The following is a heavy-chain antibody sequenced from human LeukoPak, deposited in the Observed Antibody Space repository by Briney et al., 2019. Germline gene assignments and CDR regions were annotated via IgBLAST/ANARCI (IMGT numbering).Heavy chain of an antibody. CDR2: ITSHGDNT. D-gene: IGHD5-24*01. CDR3: ARVKMAVGDAFDI. CDR1: GFTFSSYA. Sequence: GGSLRLSCAASGFTFSSYAMHWVRQAPGKGLEYVSAITSHGDNTYYANSVKGRFTISRDNSKNTLYLQLGSLRAEDMAVYFCARVKMAVGDAFDIWGQGTMVTVSS. V-gene: IGHV3-64*01. J-gene: IGHJ3*02.